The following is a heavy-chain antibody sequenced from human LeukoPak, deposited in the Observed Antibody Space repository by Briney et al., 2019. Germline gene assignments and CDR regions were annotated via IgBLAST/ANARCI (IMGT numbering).Heavy chain of an antibody. CDR2: IYTSGST. CDR3: AREAGYCSGGSCYARYYFDY. D-gene: IGHD2-15*01. Sequence: SETLSLTCTVSGGSISSGSYYWSWIRQPAGKGLEWIGRIYTSGSTNYNPSLKSRVTISADTSKNQFSLKLSSVTAADTAVYYCAREAGYCSGGSCYARYYFDYWGQGTLVTVSS. J-gene: IGHJ4*02. CDR1: GGSISSGSYY. V-gene: IGHV4-61*02.